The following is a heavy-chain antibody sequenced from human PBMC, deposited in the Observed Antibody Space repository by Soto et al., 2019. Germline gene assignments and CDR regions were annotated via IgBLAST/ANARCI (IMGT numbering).Heavy chain of an antibody. CDR1: SGSISSSNW. J-gene: IGHJ6*03. V-gene: IGHV4-4*02. D-gene: IGHD1-1*01. CDR3: AGTAHLYYMDV. Sequence: SETLSLTCAVSSGSISSSNWWSWVRQPPGKGLEWIGEIYHIGSTNYNPSLKSRVTISVDKSKNQFSLKLSSVTAADTAVYYCAGTAHLYYMDVWGKGTTVTVSS. CDR2: IYHIGST.